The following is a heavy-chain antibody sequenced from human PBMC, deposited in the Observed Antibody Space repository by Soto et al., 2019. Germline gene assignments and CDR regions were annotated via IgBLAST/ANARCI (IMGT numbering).Heavy chain of an antibody. Sequence: SETLSLTCTVSGASVSSGNYYWSWIRQPPGKGLEWIGYIYSSGNTNYNSFLKSRVIISVDTSKSQFSLRLTSVTAADTAVYYCARLGAYYQSLDPWGPGTLVTVSS. CDR3: ARLGAYYQSLDP. CDR2: IYSSGNT. CDR1: GASVSSGNYY. V-gene: IGHV4-61*01. D-gene: IGHD3-22*01. J-gene: IGHJ5*02.